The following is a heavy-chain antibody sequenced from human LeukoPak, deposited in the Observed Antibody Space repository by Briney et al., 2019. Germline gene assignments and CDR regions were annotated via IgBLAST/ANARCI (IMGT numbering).Heavy chain of an antibody. CDR1: GYTFTSYA. CDR3: ARGPPPYRWWLRYMFDY. CDR2: INAGNGNT. D-gene: IGHD5-12*01. V-gene: IGHV1-3*01. Sequence: ASVTVSCTASGYTFTSYAMHWVRQAPGQRLEWMGWINAGNGNTKYSQKFQGRVTITRDTSASTAYMELSSLRSEDTAVYYCARGPPPYRWWLRYMFDYWGQGTLVTVSS. J-gene: IGHJ4*02.